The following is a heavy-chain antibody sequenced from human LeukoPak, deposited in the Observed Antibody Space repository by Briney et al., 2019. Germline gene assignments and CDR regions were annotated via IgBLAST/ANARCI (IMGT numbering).Heavy chain of an antibody. Sequence: SETLSLTCAVYGGSFSGYYWSWIRQPPGKGLEWIGGINHSGSTNYNPSLKSRVTISVDTSKNQFSLKLSSVTAADTAVYYCARGTSYYYGSGSYYTNNWFDPWGQGTLVTVSS. J-gene: IGHJ5*02. CDR2: INHSGST. D-gene: IGHD3-10*01. CDR1: GGSFSGYY. CDR3: ARGTSYYYGSGSYYTNNWFDP. V-gene: IGHV4-34*01.